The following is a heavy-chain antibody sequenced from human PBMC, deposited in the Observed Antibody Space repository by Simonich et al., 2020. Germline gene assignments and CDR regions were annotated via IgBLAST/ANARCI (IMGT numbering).Heavy chain of an antibody. Sequence: QVQLVQSGAEVKKPGASVKVSCKVSGYTLTELSMHWVRQAPGKGLEWMGGFGPEDSETIYAQKFQGRGTMTEDTSTDTAYMELSSLRSEDTAVYYCATNSPSSWGYHNFDYWGQGTLVTVSS. CDR1: GYTLTELS. D-gene: IGHD7-27*01. CDR3: ATNSPSSWGYHNFDY. V-gene: IGHV1-24*01. J-gene: IGHJ4*02. CDR2: FGPEDSET.